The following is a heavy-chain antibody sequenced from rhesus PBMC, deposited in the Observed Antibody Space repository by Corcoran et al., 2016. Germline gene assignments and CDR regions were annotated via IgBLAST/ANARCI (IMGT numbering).Heavy chain of an antibody. J-gene: IGHJ5-1*01. Sequence: QVTLKESGPALVKPTQTLTLTCTFSGLSISTTGTGVGWIRQPPGKALEWLTSIYWIDSKYYNASRKSRLTISRDTSKNQVALTMANMDPVDTATYFCARVLAGHRFDVWGPGVLVTVSS. CDR2: IYWIDSK. CDR3: ARVLAGHRFDV. V-gene: IGHV2-95*01. CDR1: GLSISTTGTG.